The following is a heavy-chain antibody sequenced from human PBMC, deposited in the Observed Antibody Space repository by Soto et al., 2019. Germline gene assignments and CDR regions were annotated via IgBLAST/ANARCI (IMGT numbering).Heavy chain of an antibody. CDR2: ISYDGSNK. V-gene: IGHV3-30*18. D-gene: IGHD2-2*01. J-gene: IGHJ5*02. CDR3: AKDYLGVPADESPGWFDP. CDR1: GFTFSSNG. Sequence: AGTLTLSCAASGFTFSSNGMHWVCKAPGKGLERVAVISYDGSNKYYADSVKGRFTIIRDNSKNTLYLQMNSLRAADTAAYYCAKDYLGVPADESPGWFDPWGQGTLVTVSS.